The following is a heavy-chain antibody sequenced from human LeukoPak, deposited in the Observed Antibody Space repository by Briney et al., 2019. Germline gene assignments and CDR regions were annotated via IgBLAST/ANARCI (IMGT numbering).Heavy chain of an antibody. V-gene: IGHV4-59*01. CDR3: AREYSGSYGRFDP. Sequence: SETLSLTCTVSGGSISSFYWSWIRQPPGKGLEWIGYIYYSGSTNYNPSLKSRVTISVDTSKNQSSLNLSSVTAADTAVYYCAREYSGSYGRFDPWGQGTLVTVSS. J-gene: IGHJ5*02. CDR2: IYYSGST. CDR1: GGSISSFY. D-gene: IGHD1-26*01.